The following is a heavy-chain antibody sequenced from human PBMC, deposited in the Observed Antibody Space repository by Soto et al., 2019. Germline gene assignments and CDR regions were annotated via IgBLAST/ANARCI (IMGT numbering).Heavy chain of an antibody. CDR2: IKQDGSEK. CDR3: ARFLRFLEWSPPYGMDV. CDR1: GLTFSSYW. J-gene: IGHJ6*02. D-gene: IGHD3-3*01. V-gene: IGHV3-7*03. Sequence: PGWSLRLSCAASGLTFSSYWMSWVRQAPGKGLEWVANIKQDGSEKYYVDSVKGRFTISRDNAKNSLYLQMNSLRAEDTAVYYCARFLRFLEWSPPYGMDVWGQGTTVTVSS.